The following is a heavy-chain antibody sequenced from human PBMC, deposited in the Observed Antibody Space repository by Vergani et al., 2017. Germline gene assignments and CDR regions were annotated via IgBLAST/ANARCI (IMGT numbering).Heavy chain of an antibody. V-gene: IGHV3-21*04. CDR2: IGSSGPYI. CDR3: VKEKIDLGSYFFDS. CDR1: GFTFSDFS. D-gene: IGHD2/OR15-2a*01. J-gene: IGHJ4*01. Sequence: EVQLVESGGGLVKPGGSLRLSCAASGFTFSDFSMSWVRQAPGKGLEWVAFIGSSGPYINYADSVKGRFIISRDNTKNSLYLQMNSLRAEDTAIYYCVKEKIDLGSYFFDSWGHGILVTVSS.